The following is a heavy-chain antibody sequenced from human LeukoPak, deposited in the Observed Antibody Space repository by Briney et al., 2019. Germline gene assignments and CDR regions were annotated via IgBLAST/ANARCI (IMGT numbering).Heavy chain of an antibody. D-gene: IGHD2-2*01. J-gene: IGHJ4*02. V-gene: IGHV5-51*01. CDR3: AKIDRQYCSRSSCYALDY. CDR2: IYPGDSDT. CDR1: GYSFTSYW. Sequence: GESLKISCKCSGYSFTSYWIGWVRQMPGKGLEWMGIIYPGDSDTRYSPSFQGQVTISVDKSISTAYLQWSSLKASDTAIYYCAKIDRQYCSRSSCYALDYWGQGTQVAVSS.